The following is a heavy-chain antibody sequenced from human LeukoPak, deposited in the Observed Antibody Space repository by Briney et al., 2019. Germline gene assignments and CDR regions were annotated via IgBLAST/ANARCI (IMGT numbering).Heavy chain of an antibody. CDR3: ATEGSAGKVY. Sequence: GASVKVSCKASGYTFTSYYMNWVRQAPGQGLEWMGIINPGGGSTIYAQKFQGRVTMTRDMSTSTVYMELSSLRSEDTAVYYCATEGSAGKVYWGQGTLVTVSS. CDR2: INPGGGST. V-gene: IGHV1-46*01. D-gene: IGHD4-23*01. CDR1: GYTFTSYY. J-gene: IGHJ4*02.